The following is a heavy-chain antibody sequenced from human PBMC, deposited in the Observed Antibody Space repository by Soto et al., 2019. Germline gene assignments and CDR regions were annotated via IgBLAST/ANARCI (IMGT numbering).Heavy chain of an antibody. CDR1: GFTFGSYS. J-gene: IGHJ6*03. V-gene: IGHV3-48*01. Sequence: EVQLVESGGGLVQPGGSLRLSCAASGFTFGSYSMNWVRQAPGKGREWVSYISSSSSTIYYADSVKGRFTISRDNAKNSLYLQMNSLRAEDTAVYYCAREAVYDFWSGYPNYYYYYMDVWGKGTTVTVSS. D-gene: IGHD3-3*01. CDR2: ISSSSSTI. CDR3: AREAVYDFWSGYPNYYYYYMDV.